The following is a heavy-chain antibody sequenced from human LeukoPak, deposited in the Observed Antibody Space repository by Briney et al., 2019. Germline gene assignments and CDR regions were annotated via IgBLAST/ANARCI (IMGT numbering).Heavy chain of an antibody. CDR1: GGSISSSSYY. CDR3: ATPYSSAYYFDF. Sequence: RTSETLSLTCTVSGGSISSSSYYWGWIRQPPGKGLEWIGNIYYSGGTYYNPSLKSRVTISVDTSKNQFSLKLSSVTAADTAVYYCATPYSSAYYFDFWGQGTLVTVYS. J-gene: IGHJ4*02. CDR2: IYYSGGT. D-gene: IGHD6-19*01. V-gene: IGHV4-39*01.